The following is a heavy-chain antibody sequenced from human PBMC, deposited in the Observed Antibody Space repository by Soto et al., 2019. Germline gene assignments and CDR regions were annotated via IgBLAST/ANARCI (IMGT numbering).Heavy chain of an antibody. Sequence: QAQVVQSGAEVRKPGSSVKLSCKASEGTFNSYAIAWVRQAPGQELEWMGGIIPYYNTLNYAQKFQDRVITTAADSTNTVYIELSSLRSDDTAVYFCASGASRGYPYFFGARAQGTLVTVSS. V-gene: IGHV1-69*01. J-gene: IGHJ4*02. CDR1: EGTFNSYA. CDR2: IIPYYNTL. CDR3: ASGASRGYPYFFGA. D-gene: IGHD6-13*01.